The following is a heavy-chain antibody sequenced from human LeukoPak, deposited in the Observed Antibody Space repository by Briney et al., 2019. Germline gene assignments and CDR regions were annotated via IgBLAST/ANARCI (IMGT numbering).Heavy chain of an antibody. CDR3: ARDGRRGVVTQGGYFDY. J-gene: IGHJ4*02. CDR2: ISSSGSTI. CDR1: GFTFSSYE. Sequence: GGSLRLSCAASGFTFSSYEMNWVRQAPGKGLEWVSYISSSGSTIYYADSVKGRFTISRDNAKNSLYLQMNSLRVEDTADYYCARDGRRGVVTQGGYFDYWGQGTLVTVSS. D-gene: IGHD4-23*01. V-gene: IGHV3-48*03.